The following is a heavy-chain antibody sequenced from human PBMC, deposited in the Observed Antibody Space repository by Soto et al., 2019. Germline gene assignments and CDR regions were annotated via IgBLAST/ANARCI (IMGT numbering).Heavy chain of an antibody. Sequence: QLQLQESGPGLVKPSETLSLSCTVSGASITSDVYYWVWIRQSPGKGLEWIGTIYYSGSAYYNPSLKSRVTISVDTSKNQFSLNLRSVTATDTAVFYCARRNLGLGADYFDSWGQGIPVTVSS. D-gene: IGHD7-27*01. CDR2: IYYSGSA. CDR1: GASITSDVYY. CDR3: ARRNLGLGADYFDS. V-gene: IGHV4-39*01. J-gene: IGHJ4*02.